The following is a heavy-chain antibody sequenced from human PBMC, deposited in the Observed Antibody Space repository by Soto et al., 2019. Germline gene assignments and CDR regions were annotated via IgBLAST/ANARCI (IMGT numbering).Heavy chain of an antibody. D-gene: IGHD3-3*01. Sequence: SETLSLTCAVYGGSFNGYSWSWIRQPPWKGLEWIGEINHSGSTNYNPSLKSRLIISVDTSRNQFSPRLTSVTAADTAVYYCARGLHDLRSGDRFDIWGQGTVVTVSS. J-gene: IGHJ3*02. V-gene: IGHV4-34*01. CDR1: GGSFNGYS. CDR2: INHSGST. CDR3: ARGLHDLRSGDRFDI.